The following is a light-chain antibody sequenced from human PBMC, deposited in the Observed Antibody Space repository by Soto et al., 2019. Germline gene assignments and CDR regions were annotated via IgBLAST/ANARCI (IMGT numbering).Light chain of an antibody. CDR2: END. J-gene: IGLJ7*01. Sequence: QPVLTQPPSASGTPGQRVTISCSGSNSNIGSNPVNWYQHLPGAAPQLLIYENDRRPSGVPERFSGSKYGTSASLAINGLQSEDEADYFCGAWDDSLNGPVFGGGTQLTVL. CDR1: NSNIGSNP. CDR3: GAWDDSLNGPV. V-gene: IGLV1-44*01.